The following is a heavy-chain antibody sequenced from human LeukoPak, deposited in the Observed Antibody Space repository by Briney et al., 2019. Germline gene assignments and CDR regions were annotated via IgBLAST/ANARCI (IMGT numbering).Heavy chain of an antibody. CDR3: ASPPTRECSSISCPLSY. J-gene: IGHJ4*02. D-gene: IGHD2-2*01. CDR2: IYPGESDT. CDR1: GYSFTTYW. V-gene: IGHV5-51*01. Sequence: GESLKISCKGSGYSFTTYWIAWVRQMPGKGLEWMGTIYPGESDTRYSPSFQGQVTISVDKSVSAAYLQWSSLKASDTAMYYCASPPTRECSSISCPLSYWGQGTLVTVSS.